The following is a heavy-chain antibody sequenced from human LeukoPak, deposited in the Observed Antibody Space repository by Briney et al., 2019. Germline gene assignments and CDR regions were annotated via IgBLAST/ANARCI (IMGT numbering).Heavy chain of an antibody. V-gene: IGHV4-59*12. J-gene: IGHJ4*02. CDR3: ASGYTNWWPLDY. D-gene: IGHD2-8*02. Sequence: SETLSLTCGVSGGSMTSYCWSWIRQAPGKGLEWIGYISASGSTNYNPSFGSRLTISMDASKNQFSLSLTSVTAADTAVYYCASGYTNWWPLDYWGQGARVIVSS. CDR1: GGSMTSYC. CDR2: ISASGST.